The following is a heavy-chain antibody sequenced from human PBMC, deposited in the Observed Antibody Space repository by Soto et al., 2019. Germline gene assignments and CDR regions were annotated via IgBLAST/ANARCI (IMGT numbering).Heavy chain of an antibody. CDR3: ARVFIAELYDSSGYSDY. D-gene: IGHD3-22*01. V-gene: IGHV3-7*03. Sequence: GGSLRLSCAASGFTFSSYWMSWVRQAPGKGLEWVANIKQDGSEKYYVDSVKGRFTISRDNAKNSLYLQMNSLRAEDTAVYYCARVFIAELYDSSGYSDYWGQGTLVTVSS. CDR2: IKQDGSEK. J-gene: IGHJ4*02. CDR1: GFTFSSYW.